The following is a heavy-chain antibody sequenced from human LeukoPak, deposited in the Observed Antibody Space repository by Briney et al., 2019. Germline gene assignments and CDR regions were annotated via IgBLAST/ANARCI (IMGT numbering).Heavy chain of an antibody. V-gene: IGHV3-48*03. CDR3: ASIPIRYLGGGGY. CDR2: ISSSGSTI. J-gene: IGHJ4*02. Sequence: GGSLRLSCAASGFTFSSYEMNWVRQAPGKGLEWVSYISSSGSTIYYADSVKGRFTISRDNAKNSLYLQMNSLRAEDTAVYYCASIPIRYLGGGGYWGQGTLVTVS. D-gene: IGHD2-2*01. CDR1: GFTFSSYE.